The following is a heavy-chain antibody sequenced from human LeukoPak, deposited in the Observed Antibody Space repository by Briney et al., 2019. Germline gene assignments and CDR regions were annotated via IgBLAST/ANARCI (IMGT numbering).Heavy chain of an antibody. CDR3: ANGGEMATIDY. Sequence: SVKVSCKASGGTFSGYAISWVRQAPGQGLEWMGGIIPIFGTANYAQKFQGRVTITADESTSTAYMELSSLRSEDTAVYYCANGGEMATIDYWGQGTLVTVSS. D-gene: IGHD5-24*01. CDR2: IIPIFGTA. V-gene: IGHV1-69*13. J-gene: IGHJ4*02. CDR1: GGTFSGYA.